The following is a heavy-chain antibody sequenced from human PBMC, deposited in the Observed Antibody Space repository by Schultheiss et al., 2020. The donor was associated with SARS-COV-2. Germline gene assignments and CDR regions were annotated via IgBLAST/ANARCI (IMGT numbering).Heavy chain of an antibody. J-gene: IGHJ4*02. CDR2: IYYSGST. CDR1: GGSISSGGYS. V-gene: IGHV4-61*08. Sequence: SETLSLTCAVSGGSISSGGYSWSWIRQPPGKGLEWIGYIYYSGSTNYNPSLKSRVTISVDTSKNQFSLKLSSVTAADTAVYYCAREPYFYDSSGYYYEDSWGQGTLVTVSS. CDR3: AREPYFYDSSGYYYEDS. D-gene: IGHD3-22*01.